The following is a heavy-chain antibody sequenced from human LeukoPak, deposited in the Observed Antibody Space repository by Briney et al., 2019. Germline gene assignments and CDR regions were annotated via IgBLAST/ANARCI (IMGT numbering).Heavy chain of an antibody. Sequence: PSETLSLTCAVYGGSFSGYYWSWIRQLPGKGLEWIGYIYYSGSTYYNPSLKSRLTISVDTSKNQFSLKLSSVTAADTAVYYCARRRGNTSGFQGYYFDYWGQGTLVTVSS. J-gene: IGHJ4*02. CDR2: IYYSGST. V-gene: IGHV4-31*11. CDR3: ARRRGNTSGFQGYYFDY. D-gene: IGHD6-19*01. CDR1: GGSFSGYY.